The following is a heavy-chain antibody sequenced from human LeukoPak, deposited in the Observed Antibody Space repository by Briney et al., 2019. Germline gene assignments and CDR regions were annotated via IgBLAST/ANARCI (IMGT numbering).Heavy chain of an antibody. CDR3: ARVKYSSSSGYFDY. V-gene: IGHV4-31*03. D-gene: IGHD6-6*01. J-gene: IGHJ4*02. CDR2: IYYSGST. CDR1: GSSISSGGYY. Sequence: SETLSLTCIVSGSSISSGGYYWSWIRQHPGRGLEWIGYIYYSGSTYYNPSLKSRVTISVDTSKNQFSLKLSSVTAADTAVYYCARVKYSSSSGYFDYWGQGTLVTVSS.